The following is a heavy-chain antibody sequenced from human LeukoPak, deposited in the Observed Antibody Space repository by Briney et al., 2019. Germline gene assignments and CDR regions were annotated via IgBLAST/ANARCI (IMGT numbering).Heavy chain of an antibody. CDR1: GGSISSGDYY. J-gene: IGHJ5*02. V-gene: IGHV4-30-4*08. CDR3: ARDSRGSSINWFDP. Sequence: PSQTLSLTCTVSGGSISSGDYYWSWIRQPPGKGLEWIGYIYYSESTYYNPSLKSRVTISVDTSKNQFSLKLSSVTAADTAVYYCARDSRGSSINWFDPWGQGTLVTVSS. CDR2: IYYSEST. D-gene: IGHD2-2*02.